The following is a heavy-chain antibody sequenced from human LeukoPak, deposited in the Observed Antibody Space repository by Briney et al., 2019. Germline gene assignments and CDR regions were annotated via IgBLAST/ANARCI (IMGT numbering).Heavy chain of an antibody. D-gene: IGHD1-26*01. V-gene: IGHV3-33*01. J-gene: IGHJ4*02. Sequence: GGSLSLSCEASGFTFSSYGMHWGRQAPGKGLEWVAVIWYDGSNKYYADSVKGRFTISRDNSKNTLYLQMNSLRAGDTAVYYCARLGAPWSLDYWGQGTLVTVSS. CDR1: GFTFSSYG. CDR2: IWYDGSNK. CDR3: ARLGAPWSLDY.